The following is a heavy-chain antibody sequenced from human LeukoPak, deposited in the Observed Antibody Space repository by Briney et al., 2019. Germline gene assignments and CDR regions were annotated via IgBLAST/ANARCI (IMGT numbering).Heavy chain of an antibody. CDR3: ARAGSEWQLGGFFDY. Sequence: GGSLRLSCATSGFTFSSYAMHWFRQAPGKGLEWVAVISYDGSKKYYADSVKGRFTISRDNSKTALYLQMNSLRAEDTAVYYCARAGSEWQLGGFFDYWGQGTLVTVSS. V-gene: IGHV3-30-3*01. D-gene: IGHD6-6*01. CDR1: GFTFSSYA. J-gene: IGHJ4*02. CDR2: ISYDGSKK.